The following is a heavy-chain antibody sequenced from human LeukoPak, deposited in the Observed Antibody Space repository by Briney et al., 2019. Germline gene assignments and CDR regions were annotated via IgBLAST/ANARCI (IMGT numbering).Heavy chain of an antibody. Sequence: SETLSLTCTVSGGSISSYYWSWIRQPPGMGLEWIGCIYYSGSTNYNPSLKSRVTISVDTSKDQFSLRLTSVTAADTAVYYCARSFLGDWYFDLWGRGTLVTVS. V-gene: IGHV4-59*01. D-gene: IGHD1-26*01. CDR2: IYYSGST. CDR3: ARSFLGDWYFDL. CDR1: GGSISSYY. J-gene: IGHJ2*01.